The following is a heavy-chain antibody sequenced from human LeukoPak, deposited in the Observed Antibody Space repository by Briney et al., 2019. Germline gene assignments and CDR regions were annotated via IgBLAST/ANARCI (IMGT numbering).Heavy chain of an antibody. J-gene: IGHJ6*02. V-gene: IGHV3-23*01. CDR3: AKGSPNRVVVPAAIVSYYYYYGMDV. D-gene: IGHD2-2*02. Sequence: GGSLRLSCAASGFTFSSYAMSWVRQAPGKGLEWVSAISGSGGSTYYADSVKSRFTISRDNSKNTLYLQMNSLRAEDTAVYYCAKGSPNRVVVPAAIVSYYYYYGMDVWGQGTTVTVSS. CDR2: ISGSGGST. CDR1: GFTFSSYA.